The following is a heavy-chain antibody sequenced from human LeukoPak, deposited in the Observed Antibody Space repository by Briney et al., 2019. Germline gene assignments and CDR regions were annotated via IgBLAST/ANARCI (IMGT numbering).Heavy chain of an antibody. D-gene: IGHD4-17*01. CDR3: ARCSSEYGDYELDY. V-gene: IGHV3-21*01. Sequence: GGSLRLSCAASGFPFSTYTMNWVRQAPGKGLEWVSSISSSSSYIFYADSVKGRLTISRDDAKNSVFLQMNNLRADDTAVYFCARCSSEYGDYELDYWGQGTLVTVSS. CDR2: ISSSSSYI. J-gene: IGHJ4*02. CDR1: GFPFSTYT.